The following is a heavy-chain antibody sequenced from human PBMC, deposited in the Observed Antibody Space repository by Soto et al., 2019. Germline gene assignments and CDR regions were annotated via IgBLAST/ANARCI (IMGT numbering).Heavy chain of an antibody. CDR2: IKPDGSDR. J-gene: IGHJ4*02. V-gene: IGHV3-7*01. Sequence: GGSLRLSCAVSGFTFSNYWMSWVRQAPGKGLEWVANIKPDGSDRYYVDSVKGRFTISRDNAEKSLYLQMNSLRAEDTAVYYCARDHAVAGTDYWGQGTMVTVSS. D-gene: IGHD6-13*01. CDR1: GFTFSNYW. CDR3: ARDHAVAGTDY.